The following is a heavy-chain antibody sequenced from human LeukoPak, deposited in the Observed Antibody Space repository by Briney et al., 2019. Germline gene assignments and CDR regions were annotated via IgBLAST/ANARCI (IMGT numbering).Heavy chain of an antibody. CDR2: INHSGST. CDR3: ARGNVSNWFDP. V-gene: IGHV4-34*01. CDR1: GGSFSGYY. D-gene: IGHD3-16*01. J-gene: IGHJ5*02. Sequence: SENLSLTSAVHGGSFSGYYWSWIRQPPRQRLHWIGEINHSGSTNYNPSLKSRVTISVDTSKNQFSLKLSSVTAADTAVYYCARGNVSNWFDPWGQGTLVTVSS.